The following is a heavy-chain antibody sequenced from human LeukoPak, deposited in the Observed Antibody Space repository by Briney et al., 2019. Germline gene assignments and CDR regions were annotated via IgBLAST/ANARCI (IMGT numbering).Heavy chain of an antibody. J-gene: IGHJ4*02. CDR1: GFTFSSYG. CDR3: ARAISGSYGYFDY. CDR2: IKTYGSST. Sequence: PGGSLRLSCAASGFTFSSYGMHWVRHAPGMGLVWVSRIKTYGSSTTYADSVKGRFTISRDNAKSTLYLQMNSLRAEDTAVYYCARAISGSYGYFDYWGQGTLVTISS. D-gene: IGHD1-26*01. V-gene: IGHV3-74*01.